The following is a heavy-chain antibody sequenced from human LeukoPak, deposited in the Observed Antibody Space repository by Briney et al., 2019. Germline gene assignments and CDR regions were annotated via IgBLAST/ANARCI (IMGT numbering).Heavy chain of an antibody. CDR2: INRSGSTI. Sequence: GGTLSLSCAASGFTFSDYYMSWIRQPPGKGLEWVSYINRSGSTIYYADSVRRRFTISSNNAKNSLFQQINILRAEDTAVYYCARDYYDSSGYLPFDYWGQGTLVTVSS. J-gene: IGHJ4*02. D-gene: IGHD3-22*01. V-gene: IGHV3-11*01. CDR3: ARDYYDSSGYLPFDY. CDR1: GFTFSDYY.